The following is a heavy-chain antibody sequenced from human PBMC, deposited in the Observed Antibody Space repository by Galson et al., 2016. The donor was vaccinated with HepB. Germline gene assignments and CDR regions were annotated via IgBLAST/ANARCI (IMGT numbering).Heavy chain of an antibody. Sequence: CAISGDSVSSNSAAWNWIRQSPSTGLEWLGRTYYMSKWYYDYSVPVKSRITINPDTSKNQFSLHLNSVTPEDTAVDYCARDLGGAYGTGRSLDYWGQGTLVTVSP. CDR2: TYYMSKWYY. V-gene: IGHV6-1*01. CDR1: GDSVSSNSAA. D-gene: IGHD1-1*01. CDR3: ARDLGGAYGTGRSLDY. J-gene: IGHJ4*02.